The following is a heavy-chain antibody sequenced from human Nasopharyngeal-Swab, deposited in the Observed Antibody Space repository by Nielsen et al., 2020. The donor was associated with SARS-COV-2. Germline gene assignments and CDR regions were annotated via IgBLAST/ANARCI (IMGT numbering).Heavy chain of an antibody. D-gene: IGHD2-21*01. J-gene: IGHJ6*02. V-gene: IGHV1-69*13. CDR2: IIIIFGTA. CDR1: GGTFSSYA. CDR3: AGPAIAEPYYYFYGMDV. Sequence: SVKVSCKASGGTFSSYAISWVRQAPGQGLEWMGGIIIIFGTANYAQKFQGRVTITADDSTSTAYMELGSLRSEDTAVYYCAGPAIAEPYYYFYGMDVWGQGTTVTVS.